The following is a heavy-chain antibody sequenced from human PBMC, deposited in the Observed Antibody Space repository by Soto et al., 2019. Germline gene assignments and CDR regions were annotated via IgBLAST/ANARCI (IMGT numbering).Heavy chain of an antibody. J-gene: IGHJ4*02. Sequence: ASVKVSCKASGYTFTGYAMHWVRQAPGQRLEWMGWINAGNGNTKYSQKFQGRVTITRDTSASTAYMELSSLRSEDTAVYYCARLRLTGYFDYWGQGTLVTVSS. CDR3: ARLRLTGYFDY. CDR1: GYTFTGYA. V-gene: IGHV1-3*01. CDR2: INAGNGNT.